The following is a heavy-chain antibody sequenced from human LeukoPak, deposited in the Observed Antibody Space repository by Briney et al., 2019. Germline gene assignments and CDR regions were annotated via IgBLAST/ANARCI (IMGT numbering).Heavy chain of an antibody. CDR3: AREKRLLYDSSGYSGYYFDY. Sequence: ASVKVSCKASGYTFTSYAMHWVRQAPGQRREWMGWINAGNGNTKYSQKFQGRVTITRDTSASTAYMELSSLRSEDTAVYYCAREKRLLYDSSGYSGYYFDYWGQGTLVTVSS. V-gene: IGHV1-3*01. CDR2: INAGNGNT. J-gene: IGHJ4*02. D-gene: IGHD3-22*01. CDR1: GYTFTSYA.